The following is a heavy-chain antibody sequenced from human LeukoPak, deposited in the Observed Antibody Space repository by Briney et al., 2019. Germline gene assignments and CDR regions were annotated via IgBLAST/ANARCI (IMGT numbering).Heavy chain of an antibody. CDR1: GGSISSYY. D-gene: IGHD3-22*01. V-gene: IGHV4-59*08. CDR3: ASGRSGYWGHFDY. J-gene: IGHJ4*02. CDR2: IYYSGST. Sequence: SETLSLTCTVSGGSISSYYWSWIRQPPGKGLEWIGYIYYSGSTNYNPSLKSRVTISVDTSKNQFSLKLSSVTAADTAVYYRASGRSGYWGHFDYWGQGTLVTVSS.